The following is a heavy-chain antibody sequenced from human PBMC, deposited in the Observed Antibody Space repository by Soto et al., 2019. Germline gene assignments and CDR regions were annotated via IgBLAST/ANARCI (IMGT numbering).Heavy chain of an antibody. D-gene: IGHD2-15*01. CDR2: IYWNDDK. Sequence: QITLKESGPTLVKPTQTLTLTCTFSGFSLSTSAVGVGWIRQPPGKALEWLAFIYWNDDKRYSPSLKSSLTTAKDTYKTQVAVAMTSMAPLDPATSHCAHLVVAGLTYSVDYWRQGPLGTVSS. CDR3: AHLVVAGLTYSVDY. V-gene: IGHV2-5*01. J-gene: IGHJ4*01. CDR1: GFSLSTSAVG.